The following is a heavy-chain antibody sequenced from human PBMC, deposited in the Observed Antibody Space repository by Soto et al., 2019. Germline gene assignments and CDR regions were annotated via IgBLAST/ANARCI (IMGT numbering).Heavy chain of an antibody. Sequence: SETLSLTCTVSGGSISSSSYYWGWIRQPPGKGLEWIGSIYYSGSTYYNPSLKSRVTISVDTSKNQFSLKLSSVTAADTAVYYCARNYYGSGSYYNVGYFDYWGQGTLVTVSS. CDR2: IYYSGST. CDR1: GGSISSSSYY. CDR3: ARNYYGSGSYYNVGYFDY. D-gene: IGHD3-10*01. J-gene: IGHJ4*02. V-gene: IGHV4-39*01.